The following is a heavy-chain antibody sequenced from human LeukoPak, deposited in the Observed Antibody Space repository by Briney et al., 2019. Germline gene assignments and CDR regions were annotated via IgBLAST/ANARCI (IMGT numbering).Heavy chain of an antibody. CDR2: IRKDGSDK. CDR3: AKDSNWAFDY. J-gene: IGHJ4*02. D-gene: IGHD7-27*01. V-gene: IGHV3-30*02. CDR1: GFTFSRSC. Sequence: PGGSLGLSCAASGFTFSRSCMHWVRQAPGKGLEWVTYIRKDGSDKYYADSVKGRFTISRDSSKNMVYLQMTSLRAEDTALYYCAKDSNWAFDYWGQGTLVSVSS.